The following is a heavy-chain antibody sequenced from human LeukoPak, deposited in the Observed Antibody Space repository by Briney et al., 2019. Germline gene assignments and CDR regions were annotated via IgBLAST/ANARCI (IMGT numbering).Heavy chain of an antibody. J-gene: IGHJ4*02. CDR3: AGEGDYWHRFDG. CDR2: IFRRGST. D-gene: IGHD4-17*01. CDR1: GGFISIRSYY. Sequence: PSDTLSLTCTVSGGFISIRSYYWTWIRQPPGKGLEWIGDIFRRGSTNYNPSLKSRVTISVEPSKNQFSLRLSSVTAADTAVYYCAGEGDYWHRFDGWGRGTLVTVSS. V-gene: IGHV4-61*01.